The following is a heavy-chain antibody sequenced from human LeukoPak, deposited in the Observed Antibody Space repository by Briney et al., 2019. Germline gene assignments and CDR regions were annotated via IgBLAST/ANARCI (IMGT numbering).Heavy chain of an antibody. CDR1: GFTFRGSA. CDR2: IRSKANSYAT. D-gene: IGHD3-22*01. V-gene: IGHV3-73*01. CDR3: TWRYYYDSSGYFRT. Sequence: WGSLRLSCAASGFTFRGSAMHWVRQASGKGLEWVGRIRSKANSYATAYAASVKGRFTISRDDSKNTAYLQMNSLKTEDTAVYYCTWRYYYDSSGYFRTWGQGTLVTVSS. J-gene: IGHJ5*02.